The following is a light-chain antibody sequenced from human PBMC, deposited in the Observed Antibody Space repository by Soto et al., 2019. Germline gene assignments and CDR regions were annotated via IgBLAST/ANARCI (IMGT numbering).Light chain of an antibody. CDR1: YSNIGSNF. V-gene: IGLV1-51*01. J-gene: IGLJ2*01. Sequence: QSVLTQSSSVSAAAGQKVTISCSGSYSNIGSNFVSWYQHFPGSAPKLVIYDNTQRRSGIPDRFSGSKSGSSATLGITGLQTGDEADYYCGTWDSSLNVVVFGGGTKLTVL. CDR3: GTWDSSLNVVV. CDR2: DNT.